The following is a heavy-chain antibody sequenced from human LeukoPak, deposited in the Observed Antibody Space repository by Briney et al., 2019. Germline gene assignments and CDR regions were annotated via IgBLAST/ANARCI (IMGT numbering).Heavy chain of an antibody. CDR3: ARQGHDILTGYYPYYYYYGMDV. D-gene: IGHD3-9*01. CDR1: GGSLSSNNYY. V-gene: IGHV4-39*01. J-gene: IGHJ6*02. Sequence: PSETLSLTCAVSGGSLSSNNYYWVWIRQPPGKELEWIGSIYYNGNTYYNSPLKSRVTTSVDTSKNQFSLNLTSVTAADTAVYYCARQGHDILTGYYPYYYYYGMDVWGQGTTVTVS. CDR2: IYYNGNT.